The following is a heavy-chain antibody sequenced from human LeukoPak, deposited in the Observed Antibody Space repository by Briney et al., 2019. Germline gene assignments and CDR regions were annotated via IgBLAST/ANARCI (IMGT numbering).Heavy chain of an antibody. CDR2: ISAYNGNT. J-gene: IGHJ4*02. CDR1: GYTFTSYG. Sequence: GASVKVSCKASGYTFTSYGISWVRQAPGQGLEWMGWISAYNGNTNHAQKLQGRVTMTTDTSTSTAYMELRSLRSDDTAVYYCARDGDLVVPAALYYFDYWGQGTLVTVSS. CDR3: ARDGDLVVPAALYYFDY. V-gene: IGHV1-18*01. D-gene: IGHD2-2*01.